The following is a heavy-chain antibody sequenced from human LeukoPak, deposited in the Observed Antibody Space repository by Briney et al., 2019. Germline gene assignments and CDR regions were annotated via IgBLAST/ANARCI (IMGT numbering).Heavy chain of an antibody. CDR1: GGSLSGYY. D-gene: IGHD3-22*01. Sequence: SETLSLTCAVYGGSLSGYYWSWIRQHPGKGLEWIGYIYYSGSTYYNPSLKSRVTISVDTSKNQFSLKLSSVTAADTAVYYCARCPGDSSQGGFDYWGQGTLVTVSS. V-gene: IGHV4-31*11. CDR2: IYYSGST. J-gene: IGHJ4*02. CDR3: ARCPGDSSQGGFDY.